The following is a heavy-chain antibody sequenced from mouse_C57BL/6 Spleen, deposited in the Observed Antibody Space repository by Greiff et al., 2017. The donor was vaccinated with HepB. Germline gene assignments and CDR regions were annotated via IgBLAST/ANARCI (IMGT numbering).Heavy chain of an antibody. V-gene: IGHV1-69*01. J-gene: IGHJ2*01. CDR2: IDPSDSYT. D-gene: IGHD1-1*01. CDR3: ARGSITTVVPDY. Sequence: QVQLQQPGAELVMPGASVKLSCKASGYTFTSYWMHWVKQRPGQGLEWIGEIDPSDSYTNYNQKFKGKSTLTVDKSSSTAYMQLSSLTSEDSAVYYCARGSITTVVPDYWGQGTTLTVSS. CDR1: GYTFTSYW.